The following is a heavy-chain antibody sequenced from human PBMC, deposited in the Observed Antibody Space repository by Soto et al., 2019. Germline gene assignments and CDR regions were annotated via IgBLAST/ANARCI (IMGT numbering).Heavy chain of an antibody. D-gene: IGHD4-4*01. J-gene: IGHJ6*02. CDR2: INWNGGST. V-gene: IGHV3-20*01. Sequence: GGSLRLSCAASGFTFDDYGMSWVRQAPGKGLEWVSGINWNGGSTGYADSVKGRFTISRDNAKNSLYLQMNSLRAEDTALYHCARVYSNHYDYYGMDVWGQGTTVTVSS. CDR1: GFTFDDYG. CDR3: ARVYSNHYDYYGMDV.